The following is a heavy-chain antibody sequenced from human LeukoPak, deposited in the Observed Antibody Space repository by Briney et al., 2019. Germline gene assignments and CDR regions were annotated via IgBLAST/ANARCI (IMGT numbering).Heavy chain of an antibody. J-gene: IGHJ3*01. CDR1: GFTVSSNY. CDR2: IYSGGST. Sequence: GGSLRLSCAASGFTVSSNYMSWVRQAPGKGLEWVSVIYSGGSTYYADSVKGRFTISRDSSKNTLYLQMNSLRAEDTAVYYCVGVRVFTMIVSEPGQPYFWGQGTMVTVSS. D-gene: IGHD3-22*01. CDR3: VGVRVFTMIVSEPGQPYF. V-gene: IGHV3-53*01.